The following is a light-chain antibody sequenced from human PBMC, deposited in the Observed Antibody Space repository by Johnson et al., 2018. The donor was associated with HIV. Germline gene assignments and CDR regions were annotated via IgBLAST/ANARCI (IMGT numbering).Light chain of an antibody. CDR2: DNN. V-gene: IGLV1-51*01. Sequence: QSVLTQPPSVSAAPGQKVTISCSGSSSNIGNNYVSWYQQLPGTAPKLLIYDNNKRPSGIPDRFSSSKSGTSATLGITGLQTGDEADYYCGTWDSSLSAGFYVFGTGTKVTVL. J-gene: IGLJ1*01. CDR3: GTWDSSLSAGFYV. CDR1: SSNIGNNY.